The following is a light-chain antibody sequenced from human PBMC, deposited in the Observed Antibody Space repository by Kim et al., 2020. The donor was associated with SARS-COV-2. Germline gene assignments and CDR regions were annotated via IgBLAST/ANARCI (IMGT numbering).Light chain of an antibody. CDR2: KVS. V-gene: IGKV2-30*01. CDR3: MQGTNRPFT. CDR1: QSLVDSYCNIY. J-gene: IGKJ3*01. Sequence: PASIACRASQSLVDSYCNIYWIWFHQKPGQAPRRLIYKVSNRDSGVPDRFSGSGSGTDFTLQISRVEADDVWVYYCMQGTNRPFTFGPGTKVDIK.